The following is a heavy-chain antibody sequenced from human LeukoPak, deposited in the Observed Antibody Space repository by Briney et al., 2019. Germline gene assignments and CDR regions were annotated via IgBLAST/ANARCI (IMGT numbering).Heavy chain of an antibody. Sequence: GGSLRLSCAASGFTFSSYSMNWVCQAPGKGLEWVSSISSSSSYIYYADSVKGRFTISRDNAKNSLYLQMNSLRAEDTAVYYCARNGGLGTYYDILTGYYYYYGMDVWGQGTTVTVSS. V-gene: IGHV3-21*01. CDR3: ARNGGLGTYYDILTGYYYYYGMDV. J-gene: IGHJ6*02. D-gene: IGHD3-9*01. CDR2: ISSSSSYI. CDR1: GFTFSSYS.